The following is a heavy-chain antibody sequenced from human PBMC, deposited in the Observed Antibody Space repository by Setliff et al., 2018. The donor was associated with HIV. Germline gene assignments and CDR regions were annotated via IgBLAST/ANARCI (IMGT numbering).Heavy chain of an antibody. CDR2: IRSQAYGGTP. CDR1: GFPFGDYA. CDR3: TRDIGEAYYNFWDAYEYFDY. V-gene: IGHV3-49*04. D-gene: IGHD3-3*01. J-gene: IGHJ4*02. Sequence: SLRLSCTASGFPFGDYAMSWVRQAPGKGLEWVGFIRSQAYGGTPEYAASVKGRFTISRDDSKSIAYLQMNSLKTEDTAVYYCTRDIGEAYYNFWDAYEYFDYWGQGTQVTVSS.